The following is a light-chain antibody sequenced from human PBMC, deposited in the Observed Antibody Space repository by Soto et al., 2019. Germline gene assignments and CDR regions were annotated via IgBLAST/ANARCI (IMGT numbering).Light chain of an antibody. CDR2: GNI. CDR3: QSYDSSLSGSVV. Sequence: QSVLTQPPSVSVAPGQRVTISCTGSSSNFGAGYDVHWFQQLPGAAPKLLIYGNINRPSGVPDRFSGSKSGTSASLAITGLQAEDEADYYCQSYDSSLSGSVVFGGGTKVTVL. J-gene: IGLJ2*01. V-gene: IGLV1-40*01. CDR1: SSNFGAGYD.